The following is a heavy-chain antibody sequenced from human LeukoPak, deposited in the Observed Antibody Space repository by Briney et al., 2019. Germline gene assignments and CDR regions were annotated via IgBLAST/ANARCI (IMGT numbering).Heavy chain of an antibody. V-gene: IGHV4-59*08. CDR2: IYYSGST. Sequence: SETLSLTCTVSGGSISSYYWSWIRQPPGKGLEWIGYIYYSGSTNYNPSLKSRVTISVDTSKNQFSLKLSSVTAADTAMYYCARHSDYGDQSVFGYWGQGTLVTVSS. J-gene: IGHJ4*02. CDR3: ARHSDYGDQSVFGY. CDR1: GGSISSYY. D-gene: IGHD4-17*01.